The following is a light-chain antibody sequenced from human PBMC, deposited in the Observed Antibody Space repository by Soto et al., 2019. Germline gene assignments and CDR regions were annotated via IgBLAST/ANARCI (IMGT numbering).Light chain of an antibody. CDR1: QSVSSN. CDR3: QQYNNWPPWT. Sequence: EVVMTQSPATLSVSPGERATLSCRASQSVSSNLAWYQQKPGQAPRLLIYGASTRATGIPARFSGGGSGIEFTHTISSLQSEDFAVYECQQYNNWPPWTVGQGTKVEIK. J-gene: IGKJ1*01. V-gene: IGKV3-15*01. CDR2: GAS.